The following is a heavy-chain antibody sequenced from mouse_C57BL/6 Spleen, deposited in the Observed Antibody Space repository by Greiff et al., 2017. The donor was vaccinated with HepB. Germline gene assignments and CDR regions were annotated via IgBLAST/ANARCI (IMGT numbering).Heavy chain of an antibody. J-gene: IGHJ1*03. D-gene: IGHD2-12*01. CDR2: INPSSGYT. Sequence: VQLQQSGAELARPGASVKMSCKASGYTFTSYTMHWVKQRPGQGLEWIGYINPSSGYTKYNQKFKDKATLTADKSSSTAYMQLSSLTSEDSAVYYCARGALLPWYFDVWGTGTTVTVSS. CDR3: ARGALLPWYFDV. CDR1: GYTFTSYT. V-gene: IGHV1-4*01.